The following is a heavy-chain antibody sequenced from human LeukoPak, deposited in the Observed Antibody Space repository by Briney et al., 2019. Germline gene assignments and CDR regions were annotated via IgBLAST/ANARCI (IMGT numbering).Heavy chain of an antibody. CDR3: ARALADNRGYYLGFDY. CDR1: GFTFSDYY. V-gene: IGHV3-11*04. J-gene: IGHJ4*02. CDR2: ISSSGSTI. D-gene: IGHD3-22*01. Sequence: GGSLRLSCAASGFTFSDYYMSWIRQAPGKGLEWVSYISSSGSTIYYADSVKGRFTISRDNAKNSLYLQMNSLRPDDTAVYYCARALADNRGYYLGFDYWGRGTLVTVSS.